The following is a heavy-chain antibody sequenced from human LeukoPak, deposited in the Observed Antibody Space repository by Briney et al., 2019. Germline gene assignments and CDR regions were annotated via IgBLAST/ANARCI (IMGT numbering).Heavy chain of an antibody. Sequence: PSETLSLTCAVYGGSFSGYYWSWIRQPPGKGLEWIGEINHSGSTNYNPSLKSRVTISVDTSKNQFSLKLSSVTAADTAVYYCARDGCSGGSCYRERWFDPWGQGTLVTVSS. D-gene: IGHD2-15*01. CDR3: ARDGCSGGSCYRERWFDP. J-gene: IGHJ5*02. CDR1: GGSFSGYY. V-gene: IGHV4-34*01. CDR2: INHSGST.